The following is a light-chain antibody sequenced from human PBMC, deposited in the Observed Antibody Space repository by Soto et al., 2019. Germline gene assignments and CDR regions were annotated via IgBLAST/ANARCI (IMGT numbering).Light chain of an antibody. V-gene: IGLV2-14*03. J-gene: IGLJ2*01. Sequence: QSALTQPASVSGSPGQSITISCTGTSSDVGAYNFVSWYQQHPGKAPKLMIYDVTNRTSGVSSRLSGSKAGNTASLAISGLQAEDEADYYCSSYTTSNTLVFGGGTKLTVL. CDR2: DVT. CDR3: SSYTTSNTLV. CDR1: SSDVGAYNF.